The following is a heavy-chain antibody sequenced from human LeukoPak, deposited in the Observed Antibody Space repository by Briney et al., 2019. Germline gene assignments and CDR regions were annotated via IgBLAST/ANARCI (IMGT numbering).Heavy chain of an antibody. V-gene: IGHV1-69*05. CDR2: IIPIFGTA. CDR3: ARDLQLYNPNWFDP. CDR1: GGTFSSYA. D-gene: IGHD1-14*01. Sequence: SVKVSCKASGGTFSSYAISWVRQAPGQGLEWMGGIIPIFGTANYAQKFQGRVTITTDESTSTAYMELSSLRSEDTAVYYCARDLQLYNPNWFDPWGQGTLVTVSS. J-gene: IGHJ5*02.